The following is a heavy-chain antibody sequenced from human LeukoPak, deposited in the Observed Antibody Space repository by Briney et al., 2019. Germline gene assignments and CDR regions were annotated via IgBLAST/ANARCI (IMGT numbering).Heavy chain of an antibody. Sequence: PGGSLRLSCAASGFTFSSYRMSWVRQTPGKGLEWLSYITQTGGTIYYADSVKGRFTISRDNSKNTLYLQMNSLRAEDTAVYYCAKSLLQQLVFGWFDPWGQGTLVTVSS. CDR1: GFTFSSYR. J-gene: IGHJ5*02. V-gene: IGHV3-23*01. CDR2: ITQTGGTI. D-gene: IGHD6-13*01. CDR3: AKSLLQQLVFGWFDP.